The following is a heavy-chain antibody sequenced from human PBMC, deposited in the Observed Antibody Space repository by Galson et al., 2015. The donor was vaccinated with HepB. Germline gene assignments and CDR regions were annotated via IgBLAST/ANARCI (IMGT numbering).Heavy chain of an antibody. CDR1: GFTVSRNY. CDR2: IYSGGDT. CDR3: AREEGLVGATRPGYFDF. J-gene: IGHJ4*02. D-gene: IGHD1-26*01. Sequence: LRLSCAASGFTVSRNYMSWVRQAPGKGLEWVSVIYSGGDTYYADSVKGRFTVSRDNSKNTLYLQMNSLRAEDTAVYYCAREEGLVGATRPGYFDFWGQGTLVTVSS. V-gene: IGHV3-53*01.